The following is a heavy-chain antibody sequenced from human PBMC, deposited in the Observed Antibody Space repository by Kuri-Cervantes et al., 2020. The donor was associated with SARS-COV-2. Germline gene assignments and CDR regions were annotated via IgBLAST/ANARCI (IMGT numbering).Heavy chain of an antibody. CDR2: ISAYNGNT. CDR3: ARDSLLPYYYGMDV. Sequence: ASVKVSCKASGYTFTSYGISWMRQAPGQGLEWMGWISAYNGNTNYAQKLQGRVTMTTDTSTSTAYMELRSLRSDDTAVYYCARDSLLPYYYGMDVWGQGTTVTVSS. J-gene: IGHJ6*02. V-gene: IGHV1-18*04. CDR1: GYTFTSYG. D-gene: IGHD2-15*01.